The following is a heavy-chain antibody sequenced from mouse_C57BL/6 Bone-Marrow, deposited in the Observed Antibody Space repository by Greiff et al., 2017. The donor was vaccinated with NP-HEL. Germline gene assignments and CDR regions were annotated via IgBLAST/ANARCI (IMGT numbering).Heavy chain of an antibody. CDR1: GYTFTSYW. D-gene: IGHD2-12*01. J-gene: IGHJ2*01. V-gene: IGHV1-55*01. CDR3: AHYSPDYFDY. Sequence: QVHVKQSGAELVKPGASVKMSCKASGYTFTSYWITWVKQRPGQGLEWIGDIYPGSGSTNYNEKFKSKATLTVDTSSSTAYMQLSSLTSEDSAVYYCAHYSPDYFDYWGQGTTLTVSS. CDR2: IYPGSGST.